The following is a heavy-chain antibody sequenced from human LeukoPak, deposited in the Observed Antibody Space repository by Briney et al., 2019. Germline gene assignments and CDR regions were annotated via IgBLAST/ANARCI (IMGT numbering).Heavy chain of an antibody. Sequence: GGSLRLSCAASGFTFDDYGMSWARQAPGKGLEWVSGINWNGDSTGYADSVKGRFTISRDNAKNSLYLQMNSLRAEDTALFYCARAGDFDSSGHIDYWGQGTLVTVSS. D-gene: IGHD3-22*01. CDR3: ARAGDFDSSGHIDY. CDR2: INWNGDST. J-gene: IGHJ4*02. CDR1: GFTFDDYG. V-gene: IGHV3-20*04.